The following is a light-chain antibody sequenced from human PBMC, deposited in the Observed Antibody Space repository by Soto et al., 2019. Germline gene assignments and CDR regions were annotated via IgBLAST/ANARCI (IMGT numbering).Light chain of an antibody. V-gene: IGKV1-27*01. J-gene: IGKJ4*01. CDR1: QTIMTY. CDR2: AAS. Sequence: DIQLTKSPASLSLSIGVLVTITCRASQTIMTYLNWYQLKPGKPPRLLIYAASSLQSGVPSRFIGSGSGTDFTLTISSLQPEDVATYYCQNCKGTPITFGGGTKVDI. CDR3: QNCKGTPIT.